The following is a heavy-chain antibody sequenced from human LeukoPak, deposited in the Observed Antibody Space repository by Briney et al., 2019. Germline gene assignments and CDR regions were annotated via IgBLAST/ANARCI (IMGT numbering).Heavy chain of an antibody. CDR1: GFTFSSYG. CDR3: AKDYYDSSGYYFLDY. Sequence: PGESLRLPCAASGFTFSSYGMHWVRQAPGKGLEWVAVISYDGSNKYYADSVKGRFTISRDNSKNTLYLQMNSLRAEDTAVYYCAKDYYDSSGYYFLDYWGQGTLVTVSS. V-gene: IGHV3-30*18. J-gene: IGHJ4*02. D-gene: IGHD3-22*01. CDR2: ISYDGSNK.